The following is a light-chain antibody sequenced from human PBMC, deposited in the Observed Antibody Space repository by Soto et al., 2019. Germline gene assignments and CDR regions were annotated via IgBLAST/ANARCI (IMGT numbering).Light chain of an antibody. V-gene: IGKV3-11*01. CDR1: QSVSNY. CDR2: DAS. J-gene: IGKJ1*01. Sequence: EIVLTQSPATLSLSPGERATLSCRTSQSVSNYLAWYQQKPGQAPRLLMYDASNRATGIPDRFSGSGSGTDFTLTISRLEPEDFAVYYCQHYGASPWTFGQGTKVDIK. CDR3: QHYGASPWT.